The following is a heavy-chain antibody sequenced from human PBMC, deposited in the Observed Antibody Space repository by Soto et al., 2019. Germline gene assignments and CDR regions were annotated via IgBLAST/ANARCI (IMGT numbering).Heavy chain of an antibody. V-gene: IGHV3-74*01. CDR2: IKGDGSGI. CDR3: ARAICSGGRCFLLDL. J-gene: IGHJ5*02. D-gene: IGHD2-15*01. CDR1: GFIFSGYW. Sequence: EVQLLESGGGLVPPGGSLRLSCAASGFIFSGYWMHWVRQAPGKGLVWVSRIKGDGSGISYADSVKGRFTISRDNVKKTLYLQMNSLRAEDTAVYYCARAICSGGRCFLLDLWGQGTVVTVSS.